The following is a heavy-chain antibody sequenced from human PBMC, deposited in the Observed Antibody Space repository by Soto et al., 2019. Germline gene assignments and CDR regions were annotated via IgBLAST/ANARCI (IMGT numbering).Heavy chain of an antibody. V-gene: IGHV3-21*01. J-gene: IGHJ4*02. CDR3: ARDPAPAYCGGDCYSGSDY. Sequence: GGSLRLSCAASGFTFSSYSMNWVRQAPGKGLEWVSSISSSSSYIYYADSVKGRFTISRDNAKNSLYLQMNSLRAEGTAVYYCARDPAPAYCGGDCYSGSDYWGQGTLVTVSS. D-gene: IGHD2-21*02. CDR2: ISSSSSYI. CDR1: GFTFSSYS.